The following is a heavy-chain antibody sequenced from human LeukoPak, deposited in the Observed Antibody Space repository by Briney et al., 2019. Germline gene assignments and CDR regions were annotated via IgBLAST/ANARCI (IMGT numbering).Heavy chain of an antibody. CDR1: GYTFTSYD. D-gene: IGHD2-2*01. J-gene: IGHJ4*02. CDR3: ARGPKAMWGKGYCSSTSCPKVYYFDY. Sequence: ASVKVSCKASGYTFTSYDINWVRQATGQGLEWMGWMNPNSGNTSYAQKFQGRVTMTRNTSISTAYMELSSLRPEDTAVYYSARGPKAMWGKGYCSSTSCPKVYYFDYWGQGTLVTVSS. V-gene: IGHV1-8*01. CDR2: MNPNSGNT.